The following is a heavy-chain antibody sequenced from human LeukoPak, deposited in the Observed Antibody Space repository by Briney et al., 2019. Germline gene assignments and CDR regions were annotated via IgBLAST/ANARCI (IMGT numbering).Heavy chain of an antibody. CDR1: GFTFSSYQ. D-gene: IGHD3-22*01. J-gene: IGHJ4*02. Sequence: PGGSLRLSCAASGFTFSSYQMNWVGQAPGKGLEWSSYISSSASTIYYGDSVKGRFTISRDNAKNSLDLQMKSLRAEDTAVYYCARSDTSGYYHIPTDYWGQGTLVTVSS. CDR3: ARSDTSGYYHIPTDY. CDR2: ISSSASTI. V-gene: IGHV3-48*03.